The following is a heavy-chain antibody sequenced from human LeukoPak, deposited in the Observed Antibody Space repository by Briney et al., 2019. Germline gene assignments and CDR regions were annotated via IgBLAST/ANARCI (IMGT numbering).Heavy chain of an antibody. CDR1: GGTFSSYA. Sequence: ASVKVSCKASGGTFSSYAISWVRQAPGQGLEWMGGIIPIFGTANYAQKFQGRVTITADKSTSTAYMELSSLRSEDTAVYYCASVLVSQVFDYWGQGTLVTVSS. J-gene: IGHJ4*02. CDR3: ASVLVSQVFDY. D-gene: IGHD2-21*01. V-gene: IGHV1-69*06. CDR2: IIPIFGTA.